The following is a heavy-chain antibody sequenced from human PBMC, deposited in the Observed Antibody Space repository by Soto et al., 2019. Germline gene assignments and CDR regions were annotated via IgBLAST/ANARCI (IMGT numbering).Heavy chain of an antibody. J-gene: IGHJ4*02. V-gene: IGHV3-74*03. CDR1: GFSFSTYW. CDR3: TRGPRVDSAGYIDY. CDR2: ISGGGNTT. Sequence: GGSLRLSCTASGFSFSTYWMHWVRQVPGKGPVWVSRISGGGNTTTYADSVKGRFTISRDNANNILYLEMNTLRAEDTAVYHCTRGPRVDSAGYIDYWGQGTLVTVSS. D-gene: IGHD3-9*01.